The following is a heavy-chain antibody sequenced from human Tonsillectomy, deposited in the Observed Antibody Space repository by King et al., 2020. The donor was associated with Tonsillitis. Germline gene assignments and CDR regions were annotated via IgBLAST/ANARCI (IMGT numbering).Heavy chain of an antibody. CDR3: AIMEGDWFDP. D-gene: IGHD2-8*01. V-gene: IGHV4-4*07. Sequence: QLQESGPGLVKPSETLSLTCTVSGGSISDYYWSVIRQPAGKGLDGIVRFHTSGGTSTNPSLKSRVTRSVDTSKNQFSLKLTSVTAADTAVYYCAIMEGDWFDPWGQGMLVTVSS. CDR1: GGSISDYY. CDR2: FHTSGGT. J-gene: IGHJ5*02.